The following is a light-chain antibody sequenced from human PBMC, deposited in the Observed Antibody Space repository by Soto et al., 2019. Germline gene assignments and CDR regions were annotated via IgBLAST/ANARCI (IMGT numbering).Light chain of an antibody. CDR1: SSDVGGYNS. J-gene: IGLJ2*01. Sequence: QSALTQPRSVSGSPGQSVTISCTGTSSDVGGYNSVSWYQQYPGKAPKLIIYDVSQRPSGVPDRFSGSKSGNTASLTISGLQADDEADDHCCSYVGRYTSVLFGGGTKLTVL. CDR3: CSYVGRYTSVL. CDR2: DVS. V-gene: IGLV2-11*01.